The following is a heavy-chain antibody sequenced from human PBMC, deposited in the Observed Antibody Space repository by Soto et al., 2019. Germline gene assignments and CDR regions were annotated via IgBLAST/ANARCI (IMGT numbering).Heavy chain of an antibody. V-gene: IGHV4-61*01. D-gene: IGHD1-26*01. CDR2: IYYSGST. J-gene: IGHJ6*02. CDR1: GGSVSSGSYY. CDR3: ARENSGSYYLRPHLYYYGMDV. Sequence: SETLSLTCTVSGGSVSSGSYYWSWIRQPPGKGLEWIGYIYYSGSTNYNPSLKSRVTISVDTSKNQFSLKLSSVTAADTAVYYCARENSGSYYLRPHLYYYGMDVWGQGTTVTVSS.